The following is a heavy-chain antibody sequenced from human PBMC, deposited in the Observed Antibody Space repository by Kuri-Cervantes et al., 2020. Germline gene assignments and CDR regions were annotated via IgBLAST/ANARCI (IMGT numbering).Heavy chain of an antibody. CDR1: GFTFSSYS. Sequence: GESLKISCAASGFTFSSYSMNWVRQAPGKGLEWVSSISSSSSNIYYADSVKGRFTISRDNAKNSLYLQMNSLRAEDTAVYYCARVRPVQPERRQGKGYYYYGMDVWGQGTTVTVSS. D-gene: IGHD1-1*01. CDR3: ARVRPVQPERRQGKGYYYYGMDV. J-gene: IGHJ6*02. V-gene: IGHV3-21*01. CDR2: ISSSSSNI.